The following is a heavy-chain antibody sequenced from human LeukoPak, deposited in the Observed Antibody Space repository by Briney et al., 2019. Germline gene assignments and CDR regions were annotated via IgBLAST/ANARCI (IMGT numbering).Heavy chain of an antibody. CDR3: ARAGKQLVRVNWFDP. CDR2: ISSSSSYI. CDR1: GFTFSSYS. V-gene: IGHV3-21*01. D-gene: IGHD6-13*01. J-gene: IGHJ5*02. Sequence: PGGSLRLSCAASGFTFSSYSMNWVRQAPGKGLEWVSSISSSSSYIYYADSVKGRFTISRDNAKNSLYLQMNSLRAEDTAVYYCARAGKQLVRVNWFDPWGQGTLVTVSS.